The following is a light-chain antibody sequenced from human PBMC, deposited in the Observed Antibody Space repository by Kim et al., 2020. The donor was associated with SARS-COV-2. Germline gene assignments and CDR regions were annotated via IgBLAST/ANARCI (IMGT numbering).Light chain of an antibody. J-gene: IGLJ1*01. CDR3: TSYTSSGTYV. Sequence: GQSITISCTGTSRDVGAYNSVSCYQHRPDKVPQLLIYYVDRRPSGVSNRFSGSKSGNTASLTISGLQAEDEADYYCTSYTSSGTYVFGGGTKVTVL. CDR1: SRDVGAYNS. CDR2: YVD. V-gene: IGLV2-14*03.